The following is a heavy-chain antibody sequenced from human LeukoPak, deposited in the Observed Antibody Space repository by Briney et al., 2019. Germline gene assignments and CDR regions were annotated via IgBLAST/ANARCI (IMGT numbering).Heavy chain of an antibody. CDR3: ARGRRVPAAMGNWFDP. J-gene: IGHJ5*02. CDR2: INQDGGEK. D-gene: IGHD2-2*01. Sequence: PGGSLRLSCAASGFTFSSYSMNWVRQAPGKGLEWVANINQDGGEKYYVDSVKGRFTISRDNAKNSLYLQMNSLRAEDTAVYYCARGRRVPAAMGNWFDPWGQGTLVTVSS. CDR1: GFTFSSYS. V-gene: IGHV3-7*01.